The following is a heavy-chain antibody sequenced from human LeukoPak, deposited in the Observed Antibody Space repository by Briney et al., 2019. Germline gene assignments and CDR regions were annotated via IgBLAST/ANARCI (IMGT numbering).Heavy chain of an antibody. CDR3: ARDRSVPAAMGWFDP. CDR2: IYTSGST. V-gene: IGHV4-61*02. D-gene: IGHD2-2*01. J-gene: IGHJ5*02. CDR1: GGSISSGSYY. Sequence: SETPSLTCTVSGGSISSGSYYWSWIRQPAGKGLEWIGRIYTSGSTNYNPSLKSRVTISVDTSKNQFSLKLSSVTAADTAVYYCARDRSVPAAMGWFDPWGQGTLVTVSS.